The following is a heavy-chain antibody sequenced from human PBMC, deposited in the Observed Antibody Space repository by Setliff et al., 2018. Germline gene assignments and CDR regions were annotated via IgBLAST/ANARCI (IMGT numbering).Heavy chain of an antibody. D-gene: IGHD2-15*01. J-gene: IGHJ5*02. CDR2: SSTSGCS. CDR3: ARARYCSDGRCYWTWFGP. V-gene: IGHV4-4*08. Sequence: SGTLSLTCTVSGGSISGDSWSWIRQPPGKGLEWIGYSSTSGCSNCNPSLESRVTISVDTSKNQVSLKLTSVTVADTAVYYCARARYCSDGRCYWTWFGPWGQGTLVTVSS. CDR1: GGSISGDS.